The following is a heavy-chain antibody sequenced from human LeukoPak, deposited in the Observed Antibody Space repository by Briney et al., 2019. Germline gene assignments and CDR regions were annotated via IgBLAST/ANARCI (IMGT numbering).Heavy chain of an antibody. D-gene: IGHD3-9*01. CDR3: AEDPPVLRYFDWEGDY. V-gene: IGHV3-23*01. J-gene: IGHJ4*02. CDR1: GFTFSTYA. Sequence: GGSLRLSCAASGFTFSTYAMSWVRQAPGKGLEWVSTISGNGGSTYYADSVKGRFTISRDNSKNTLYLQMNSLRAEDTAIYYCAEDPPVLRYFDWEGDYWGQGTLVTVSS. CDR2: ISGNGGST.